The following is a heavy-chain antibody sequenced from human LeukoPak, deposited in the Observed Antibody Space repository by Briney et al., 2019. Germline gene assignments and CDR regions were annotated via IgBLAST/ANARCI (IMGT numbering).Heavy chain of an antibody. D-gene: IGHD2-21*02. CDR2: ISASGGYT. V-gene: IGHV3-23*01. CDR3: AKGASIYCGGDCYSEGGGEPDPYYVDF. CDR1: GFTFSNYA. Sequence: PGGSPRLSCAASGFTFSNYAMSWVRQAPGKGLEWVSGISASGGYTYYADSVKGRFTISRDNSKNTLYLQMNSLRAEDTAVYYCAKGASIYCGGDCYSEGGGEPDPYYVDFWGQGTLVTVSS. J-gene: IGHJ4*02.